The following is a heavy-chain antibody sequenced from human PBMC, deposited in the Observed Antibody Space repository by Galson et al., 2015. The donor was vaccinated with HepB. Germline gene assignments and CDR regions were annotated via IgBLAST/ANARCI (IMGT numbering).Heavy chain of an antibody. CDR2: ILHDAHNR. CDR1: GFPFSNYA. Sequence: SLRLSCAAPGFPFSNYAMHWVRQTPGKGLEWMTVILHDAHNRYYADSVEGRFTVSRDNSENTVYLQMNSLRPEDTAMYYCARRAGASGGFSFDYWGQGSLVTVSS. V-gene: IGHV3-30*04. CDR3: ARRAGASGGFSFDY. J-gene: IGHJ4*02. D-gene: IGHD3-10*01.